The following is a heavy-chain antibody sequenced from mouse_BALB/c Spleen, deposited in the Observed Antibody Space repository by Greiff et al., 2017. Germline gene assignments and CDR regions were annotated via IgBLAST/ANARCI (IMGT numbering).Heavy chain of an antibody. J-gene: IGHJ3*01. V-gene: IGHV1S137*01. Sequence: VKLMESGAELVRPGVSVKISCKGSGYTFTDYAMHWVKQSHAKSLEWIGVISTYYGDASYNQKFKGKATMTVDKSSSTAYMELARLTSEDSAIYYCAITTWFAYWGQGTLVTVSA. CDR1: GYTFTDYA. CDR3: AITTWFAY. D-gene: IGHD2-12*01. CDR2: ISTYYGDA.